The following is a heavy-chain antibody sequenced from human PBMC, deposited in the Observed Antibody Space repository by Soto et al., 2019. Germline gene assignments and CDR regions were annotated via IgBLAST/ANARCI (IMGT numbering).Heavy chain of an antibody. V-gene: IGHV4-59*01. D-gene: IGHD2-15*01. CDR3: ARGFRWLDY. CDR2: IYYSGST. J-gene: IGHJ4*02. Sequence: SETLSLTCSVSGGSISSYYWNWIRQPPGKGLEWIGYIYYSGSTNYNPSLKSRVTISVDTSKNQISLKMRSVTAADTGVYYCARGFRWLDYWGQGTLVTVSS. CDR1: GGSISSYY.